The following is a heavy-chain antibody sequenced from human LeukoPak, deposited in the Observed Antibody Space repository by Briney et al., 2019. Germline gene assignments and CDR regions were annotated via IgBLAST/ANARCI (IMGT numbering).Heavy chain of an antibody. CDR2: IKSKTDGGTT. Sequence: GGSLRLSCAASGFTFSSYAMSWVRQAPGKGLEWVGRIKSKTDGGTTDYAAPVKGRFSISRDDSENTLYLQMNSLITDDTAVYYCTTAPASLDYWGQGTLVTVSS. CDR3: TTAPASLDY. CDR1: GFTFSSYA. J-gene: IGHJ4*02. V-gene: IGHV3-15*01.